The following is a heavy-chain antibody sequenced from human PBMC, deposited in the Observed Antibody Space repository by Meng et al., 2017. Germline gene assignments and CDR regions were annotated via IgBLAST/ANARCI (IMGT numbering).Heavy chain of an antibody. D-gene: IGHD6-19*01. J-gene: IGHJ5*02. CDR1: GGTFSSYA. CDR3: ARDESYIAVAGPNGFDP. Sequence: QVLLVTAGAEVKKPGSSVKVSCKASGGTFSSYAISWVRQAPGQGLEWMGGIIPIFGTANYAQKFQGRVTITADESTSTAYMELSSLRSEDTAVYYCARDESYIAVAGPNGFDPWGQGTLVTVSS. V-gene: IGHV1-69*01. CDR2: IIPIFGTA.